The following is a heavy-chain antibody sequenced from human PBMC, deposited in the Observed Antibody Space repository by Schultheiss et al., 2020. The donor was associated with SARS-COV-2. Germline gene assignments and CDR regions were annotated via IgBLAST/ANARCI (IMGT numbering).Heavy chain of an antibody. D-gene: IGHD5-18*01. CDR1: GGSFSGYY. V-gene: IGHV4-34*01. CDR2: INHSGST. CDR3: ARGVSGYSYGKADY. J-gene: IGHJ4*02. Sequence: GSLRLSCAVYGGSFSGYYWSWIRQPPGKGLEWIGEINHSGSTNYNPSLKSRVTISVDTSKNQFSLRLDSVTAADTAVYYCARGVSGYSYGKADYWGQGTLVTVSS.